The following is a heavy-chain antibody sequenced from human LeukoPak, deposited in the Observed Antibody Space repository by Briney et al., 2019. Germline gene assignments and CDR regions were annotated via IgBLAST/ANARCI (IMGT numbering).Heavy chain of an antibody. Sequence: KPSETLSLTCTVSGGSISSSSYYWGWIRQPPGKGLEWIGSIYYSGSTYYNPSLKSRVTISVDTSKNQFSLKLSSVTAADTAVYYCARDLKGYAETRPYYYYYMDVWGKGTTVTVSS. CDR2: IYYSGST. J-gene: IGHJ6*03. D-gene: IGHD5-12*01. V-gene: IGHV4-39*07. CDR3: ARDLKGYAETRPYYYYYMDV. CDR1: GGSISSSSYY.